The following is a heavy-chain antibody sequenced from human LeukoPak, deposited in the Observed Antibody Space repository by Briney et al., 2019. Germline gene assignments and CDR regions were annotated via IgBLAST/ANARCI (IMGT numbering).Heavy chain of an antibody. CDR2: IGSRGADI. CDR1: GFTFTAYA. J-gene: IGHJ4*02. CDR3: AKNGGDSYGTGHFDS. D-gene: IGHD5-18*01. Sequence: GGSLRLSCAASGFTFTAYAMTWVRQAPGQGLEWVSAIGSRGADIYYADSVKGRFTISRDNSRNTLYLQMNGLRVEDTAVYYCAKNGGDSYGTGHFDSWGQGALVTVSS. V-gene: IGHV3-23*01.